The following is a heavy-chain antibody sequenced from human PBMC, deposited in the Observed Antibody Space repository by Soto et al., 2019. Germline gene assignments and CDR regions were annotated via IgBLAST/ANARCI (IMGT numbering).Heavy chain of an antibody. CDR3: ARGFGGHLGYYYYGMDV. V-gene: IGHV3-33*08. D-gene: IGHD2-15*01. Sequence: PGGSLRLSCAASGFTFSTYAMTWVRQAPGKGLEWVAVIWYDGSNKYYADSVKGRFTISRDNSKNTLYLQMNSLRAEDTAVYYCARGFGGHLGYYYYGMDVWGQGTTVTVSS. CDR2: IWYDGSNK. CDR1: GFTFSTYA. J-gene: IGHJ6*02.